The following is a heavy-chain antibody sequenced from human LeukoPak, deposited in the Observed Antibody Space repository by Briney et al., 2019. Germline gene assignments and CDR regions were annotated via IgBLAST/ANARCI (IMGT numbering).Heavy chain of an antibody. D-gene: IGHD5-12*01. CDR3: AREYSGYDYGDYYYYGMDV. CDR1: GGSISSYY. Sequence: SETLSLTCTVSGGSISSYYWSWIRQPAGKGLEWIGRIYTSGSTNYNSSLKSRITMSVDTSKNQFSLKLSSVTAADTAVYYCAREYSGYDYGDYYYYGMDVWGQGTTVTVSS. CDR2: IYTSGST. V-gene: IGHV4-4*07. J-gene: IGHJ6*02.